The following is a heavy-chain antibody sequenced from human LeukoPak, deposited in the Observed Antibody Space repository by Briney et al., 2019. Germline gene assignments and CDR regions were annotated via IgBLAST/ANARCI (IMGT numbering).Heavy chain of an antibody. CDR3: VKDLGSDPPGYFDY. D-gene: IGHD2-21*02. J-gene: IGHJ4*02. V-gene: IGHV3-64D*06. Sequence: GGSLRLSCSASGFTFSSYAMHWVRQAPGKGLEYVSAISSNGGSTYYADSVKGRFTISRDNSENTLYLQMSSLRAEDTAVYYCVKDLGSDPPGYFDYWGQGTLVTVSS. CDR2: ISSNGGST. CDR1: GFTFSSYA.